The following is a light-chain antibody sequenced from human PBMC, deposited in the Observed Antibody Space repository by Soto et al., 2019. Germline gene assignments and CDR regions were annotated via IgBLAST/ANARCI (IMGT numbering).Light chain of an antibody. CDR3: QQYGSSPLT. Sequence: EIVLTQSPGTLSLSPGEGATLSCRASQSVDSSYVAWYQQKRGQAPRLLIYTASSRATGIPDRFSGSGSGTDFTLTIDRLEPEDVAVYYCQQYGSSPLTFGGGTKVEIK. CDR2: TAS. CDR1: QSVDSSY. V-gene: IGKV3-20*01. J-gene: IGKJ4*01.